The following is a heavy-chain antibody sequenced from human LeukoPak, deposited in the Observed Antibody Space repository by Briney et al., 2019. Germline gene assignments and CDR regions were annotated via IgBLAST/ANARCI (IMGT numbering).Heavy chain of an antibody. CDR3: AKDSAWFGDLLGENHFDY. V-gene: IGHV3-23*01. Sequence: GGSLRLSCAASGFTFSSYAMSWVRQAPGKGLEWVSVISGSGGRPYYADSVKGRFTISRDNSKNALYLQMNSLRAEDTAVYYCAKDSAWFGDLLGENHFDYWGQGTLVTVSS. D-gene: IGHD3-10*01. J-gene: IGHJ4*02. CDR1: GFTFSSYA. CDR2: ISGSGGRP.